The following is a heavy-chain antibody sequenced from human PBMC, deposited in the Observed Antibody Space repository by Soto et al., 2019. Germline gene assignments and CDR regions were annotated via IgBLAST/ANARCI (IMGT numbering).Heavy chain of an antibody. D-gene: IGHD3-10*01. CDR3: ARDTTIMVRGAYGMDV. Sequence: EVQLVESGGGLVQPGGSLRLSCAASGFTFSSYSMNWVRQAPGKGLEWVSYISSSSSTIYYADSVKGRFTIYRDNAKNSLYLQMNSLRAEDTAVYYCARDTTIMVRGAYGMDVWGQGTTVTVSS. V-gene: IGHV3-48*01. CDR2: ISSSSSTI. CDR1: GFTFSSYS. J-gene: IGHJ6*02.